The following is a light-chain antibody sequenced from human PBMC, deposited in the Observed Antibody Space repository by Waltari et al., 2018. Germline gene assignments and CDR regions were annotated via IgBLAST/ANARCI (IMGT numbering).Light chain of an antibody. Sequence: AIRMTQFPSSFPASTGDRVTITCRASQHVSGYLAWYQQKPGQAPRLLIYAASTSQTGVPSRFSGSGSGTDFSLIINCLQAEDFAIYFCQQYYSDPLTFGGGTKVEIK. J-gene: IGKJ4*01. CDR2: AAS. CDR1: QHVSGY. CDR3: QQYYSDPLT. V-gene: IGKV1-8*01.